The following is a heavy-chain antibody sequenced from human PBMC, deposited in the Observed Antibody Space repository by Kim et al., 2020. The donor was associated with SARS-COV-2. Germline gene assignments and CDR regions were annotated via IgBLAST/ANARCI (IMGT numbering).Heavy chain of an antibody. CDR2: INYSGST. D-gene: IGHD3-16*01. Sequence: SETLSLTCTVSGGSTSSSSYYWGWIRQPPGKGLEWIGSINYSGSTYNSPSLESRVTLSIDTYKNQFSLKLNSVTAGDTAVYYCARHYGPGHGSNVYYRTFDYWGPGTMVTVSS. V-gene: IGHV4-39*01. CDR3: ARHYGPGHGSNVYYRTFDY. J-gene: IGHJ4*02. CDR1: GGSTSSSSYY.